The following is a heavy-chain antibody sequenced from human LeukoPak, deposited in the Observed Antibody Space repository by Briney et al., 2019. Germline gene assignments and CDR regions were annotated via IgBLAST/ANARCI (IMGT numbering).Heavy chain of an antibody. J-gene: IGHJ3*02. D-gene: IGHD3-22*01. CDR2: IIPIFGTA. Sequence: GSSVKRSCKASGGTFSSYAISWVRQAPGQGLEWMGGIIPIFGTANYAQKFQGRVTITADKSTSTAYMELRSLRSEDTAVYYCARDNYYDSSGYYFISRDNAFDIWGQGTMVTVSS. V-gene: IGHV1-69*06. CDR3: ARDNYYDSSGYYFISRDNAFDI. CDR1: GGTFSSYA.